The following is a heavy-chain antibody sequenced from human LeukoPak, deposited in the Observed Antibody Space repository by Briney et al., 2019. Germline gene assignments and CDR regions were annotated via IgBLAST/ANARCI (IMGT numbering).Heavy chain of an antibody. J-gene: IGHJ4*02. CDR2: IRYDGSNK. D-gene: IGHD5-12*01. CDR3: AKEDRWLRRLYYFDY. CDR1: GFTFSGYG. Sequence: GGSLRLSCAGSGFTFSGYGMHWVRQAPGKGLEWVAFIRYDGSNKYYADSVKGRFTISRDNSKNTLYLQMNSLRAEDTAVYYCAKEDRWLRRLYYFDYWGQGTLVTVSS. V-gene: IGHV3-30*02.